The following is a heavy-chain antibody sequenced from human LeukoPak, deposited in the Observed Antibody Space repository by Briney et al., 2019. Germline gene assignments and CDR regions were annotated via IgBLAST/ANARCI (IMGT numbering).Heavy chain of an antibody. CDR3: GRTIAQYSNSWLYYFYGLDV. D-gene: IGHD6-13*01. J-gene: IGHJ6*02. Sequence: GGSLRLSCTASGFTFGGYAMTWVRQTPGKGLEWVSSISGGSEDSYYADSVKGRFTISRDNSRSTLYLQMNSLRADDTAVYYCGRTIAQYSNSWLYYFYGLDVWGQGTTVTVSS. CDR1: GFTFGGYA. V-gene: IGHV3-23*01. CDR2: ISGGSEDS.